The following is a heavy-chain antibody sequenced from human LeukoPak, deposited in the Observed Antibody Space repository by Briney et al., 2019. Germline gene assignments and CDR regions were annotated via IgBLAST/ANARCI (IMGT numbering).Heavy chain of an antibody. J-gene: IGHJ4*02. CDR3: AKQTRDSSSWSFGY. CDR2: ISGSGGST. V-gene: IGHV3-23*01. D-gene: IGHD6-13*01. Sequence: PGASLRLSCAASGFTFSSYAMSWVRQAPGKGLEWVSAISGSGGSTYYADSVKGRFTISRDNSKNTLYLQMNSLRAEDTAVYYCAKQTRDSSSWSFGYWGQGTLVTVSS. CDR1: GFTFSSYA.